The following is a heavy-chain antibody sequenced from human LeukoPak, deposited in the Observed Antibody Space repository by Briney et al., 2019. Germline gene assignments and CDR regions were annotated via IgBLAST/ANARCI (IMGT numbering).Heavy chain of an antibody. D-gene: IGHD6-19*01. CDR1: GDSVSSNSAP. CDR2: TYYRSKWYN. V-gene: IGHV6-1*01. Sequence: SQTLSLTCAISGDSVSSNSAPWNWIRQSPSRGLEWLGRTYYRSKWYNDYAVSVRSRITINPDTSKNQFSLQLNSVTPDDTAVYYCVREYEGCGWPFDYWGQGTLVTVSS. CDR3: VREYEGCGWPFDY. J-gene: IGHJ4*02.